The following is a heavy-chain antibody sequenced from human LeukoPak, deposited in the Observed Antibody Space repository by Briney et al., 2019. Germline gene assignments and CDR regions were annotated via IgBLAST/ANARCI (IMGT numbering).Heavy chain of an antibody. J-gene: IGHJ4*02. D-gene: IGHD2-2*01. CDR2: ISSSGSTI. Sequence: PGGSLRLSCAASGFTFSDYYMSWIRQAPGKGLEWVSYISSSGSTIYYADSVKGRFTISRDNAKNSLYLQMNSLRAEDTAVYYCARDVDDIVVVPAAIEGYWGQGTLVTVSS. V-gene: IGHV3-11*04. CDR3: ARDVDDIVVVPAAIEGY. CDR1: GFTFSDYY.